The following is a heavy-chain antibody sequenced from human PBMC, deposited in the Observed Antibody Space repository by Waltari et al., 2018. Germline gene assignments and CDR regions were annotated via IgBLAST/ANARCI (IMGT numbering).Heavy chain of an antibody. D-gene: IGHD3-3*01. CDR1: GFTFTNHA. Sequence: QVALVESGGGVVQPERSLRLSCEASGFTFTNHAMHWVRQAPGEGEECVDLSGNDGKTDFHADSVKGGFTITRDNSKSTLHLQMNRLNTEDTAIYCCARGRFLGWLFLDFWGQGALVTVSS. CDR2: SGNDGKTD. J-gene: IGHJ4*02. CDR3: ARGRFLGWLFLDF. V-gene: IGHV3-30*04.